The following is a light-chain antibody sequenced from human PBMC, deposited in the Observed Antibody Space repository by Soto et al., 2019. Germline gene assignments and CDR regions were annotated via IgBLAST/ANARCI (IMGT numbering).Light chain of an antibody. V-gene: IGKV3-20*01. Sequence: EIVLTQSPGTLSLSPGERAALSCRASQSLSSSFVAWYQQKPGQAPRLLIYGASSRATGIPDRFSGSGSGTDVTLTISRLEPEDFTVYYCQQYGSSPYTFGQGTKLEIK. CDR1: QSLSSSF. CDR3: QQYGSSPYT. CDR2: GAS. J-gene: IGKJ2*01.